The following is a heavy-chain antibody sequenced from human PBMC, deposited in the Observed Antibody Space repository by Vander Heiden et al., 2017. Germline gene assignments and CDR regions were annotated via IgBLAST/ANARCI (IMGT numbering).Heavy chain of an antibody. D-gene: IGHD4-4*01. Sequence: EGVLVDSGGGLVQPGGSLRLSCEASGFVFSDPYMDWVRQAPGKGLEWVARIRNEATSYTTEYAASVKGRFTISRDDRKNLLFLQMSGLQTEDTAVYYCATLYSIAPAPVNGFDIWGLGTTVIVSS. CDR3: ATLYSIAPAPVNGFDI. V-gene: IGHV3-72*01. CDR2: IRNEATSYTT. J-gene: IGHJ3*02. CDR1: GFVFSDPY.